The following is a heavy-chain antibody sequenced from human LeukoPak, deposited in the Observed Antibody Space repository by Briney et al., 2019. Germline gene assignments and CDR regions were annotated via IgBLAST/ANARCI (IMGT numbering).Heavy chain of an antibody. D-gene: IGHD4-23*01. J-gene: IGHJ6*02. CDR1: EFTFRGYA. CDR3: AKPYGGLYYFYGVDV. Sequence: GGSLRLSCAASEFTFRGYAMHWVRQAPGKGLEWVAVISYDGSKRYYADSVKGQFTISRDNSKNTLYLQMNSLRTEDTAVYYCAKPYGGLYYFYGVDVWGQGTTVTVSS. V-gene: IGHV3-30*18. CDR2: ISYDGSKR.